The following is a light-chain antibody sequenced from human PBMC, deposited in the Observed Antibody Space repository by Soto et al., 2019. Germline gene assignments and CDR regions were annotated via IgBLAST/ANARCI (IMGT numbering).Light chain of an antibody. Sequence: QPASVSGSPGQSITISCTGTSSDVGGYNYVSWYQQHPGKAPKLMIYDVSNRPSGVSNRFSGSKSGNTASLTISGLQAEDEADYYCSSYTSSSTPPYVFGTGTKLTVL. CDR2: DVS. CDR1: SSDVGGYNY. CDR3: SSYTSSSTPPYV. V-gene: IGLV2-14*01. J-gene: IGLJ1*01.